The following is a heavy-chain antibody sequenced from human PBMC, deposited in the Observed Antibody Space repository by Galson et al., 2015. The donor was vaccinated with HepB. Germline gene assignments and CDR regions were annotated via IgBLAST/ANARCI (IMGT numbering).Heavy chain of an antibody. CDR1: GFPFSTQD. CDR2: IRARGSNT. CDR3: AIGGWGAK. J-gene: IGHJ4*02. D-gene: IGHD1-26*01. Sequence: SLRLSCAASGFPFSTQDMSWVRQAPGKGLDWVSVIRARGSNTHYADSVKGRFTISRDNSKNSLYLQMNSLRAEDTAIYYCAIGGWGAKWGQGTLVTVSS. V-gene: IGHV3-23*01.